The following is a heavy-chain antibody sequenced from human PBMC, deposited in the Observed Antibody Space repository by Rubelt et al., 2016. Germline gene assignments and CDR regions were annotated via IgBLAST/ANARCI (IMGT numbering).Heavy chain of an antibody. CDR3: ARGMVHFDY. J-gene: IGHJ4*02. CDR2: TYYQAKGYN. V-gene: IGHV6-1*01. D-gene: IGHD3-10*01. Sequence: QVQLQQSGPGLVKPSQALSLTCAISGDSVSRNSAAWNWIRQSPSRGLEWLGRTYYQAKGYNDYAGSVQSRKRIKPETSSNQCALQLNAVTAEDTAGYYCARGMVHFDYWGQGTLVTVSS. CDR1: GDSVSRNSAA.